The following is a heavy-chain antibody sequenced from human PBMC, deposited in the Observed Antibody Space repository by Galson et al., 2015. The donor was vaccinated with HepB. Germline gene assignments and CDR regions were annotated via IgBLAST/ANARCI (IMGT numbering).Heavy chain of an antibody. V-gene: IGHV4-59*08. CDR1: GGSISSYY. D-gene: IGHD6-19*01. CDR2: IYYSGST. J-gene: IGHJ5*02. Sequence: LSLTCTVSGGSISSYYWSWIRQPPGKGLEWIGYIYYSGSTNYNPSLKSRVTISVDTSKNQFSLKLSSVTAADTAVYYCARHPYSSGWYGEGNWFDPWGQGTLVTVSS. CDR3: ARHPYSSGWYGEGNWFDP.